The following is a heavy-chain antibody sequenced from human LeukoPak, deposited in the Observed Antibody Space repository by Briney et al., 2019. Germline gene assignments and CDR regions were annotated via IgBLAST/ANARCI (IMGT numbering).Heavy chain of an antibody. D-gene: IGHD3-22*01. J-gene: IGHJ3*02. CDR1: GFTFSSYA. Sequence: GGSLRLSCAASGFTFSSYAMNWVRQAPGKGLEWVSAINGRGGSTYYADSVKGRFTISRDNSKNTLYLQMNRLRAEDTAVYYCAKDYYYDSSGYWRWAAFDIWGQGTMVTVSS. CDR2: INGRGGST. CDR3: AKDYYYDSSGYWRWAAFDI. V-gene: IGHV3-23*01.